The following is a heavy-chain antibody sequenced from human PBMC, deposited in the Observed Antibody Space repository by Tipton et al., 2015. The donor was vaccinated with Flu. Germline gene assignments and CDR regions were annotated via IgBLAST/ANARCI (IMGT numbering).Heavy chain of an antibody. J-gene: IGHJ3*01. CDR2: IYSNGRT. CDR1: SASIGSDSYY. Sequence: TLSLTCTVSSASIGSDSYYWTWIRQPAGKGLEWIGRIYSNGRTDYSPSLKTRVSLSLDTPKNQFSLRLDSVTAAVTAVYFCATQRYYDTLTGSYLDAFDVWGRGTEVIVSS. D-gene: IGHD3-9*01. V-gene: IGHV4-61*02. CDR3: ATQRYYDTLTGSYLDAFDV.